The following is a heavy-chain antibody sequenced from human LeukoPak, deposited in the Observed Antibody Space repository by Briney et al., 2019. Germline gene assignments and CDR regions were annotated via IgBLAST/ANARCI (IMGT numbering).Heavy chain of an antibody. V-gene: IGHV4-34*01. CDR3: ARVLDSSGYYYGFDP. CDR1: GGXFSGYY. D-gene: IGHD3-22*01. Sequence: SETLSLTCAVYGGXFSGYYWSWIRQPPGKGLQWIGEINHSGSTNYNPSLKSRVTISVDTSKNQFSLKLSSVTAADTAVYYCARVLDSSGYYYGFDPWGQGTLVTVSS. J-gene: IGHJ5*02. CDR2: INHSGST.